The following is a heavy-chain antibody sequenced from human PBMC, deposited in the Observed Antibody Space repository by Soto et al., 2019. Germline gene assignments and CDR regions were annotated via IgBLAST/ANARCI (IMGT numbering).Heavy chain of an antibody. CDR1: GYTFTSYD. Sequence: QVQLVQSGAEVKKPGASVKVSCKASGYTFTSYDINWVRQATGQGLEWMGWMNRNSGNTGYAQKFQGRVTMTRNTSISTAHMELSSLRSEDTAVYYCAREGDLPYYYGMHVWGQGPTVTVSS. D-gene: IGHD3-10*01. V-gene: IGHV1-8*01. CDR2: MNRNSGNT. CDR3: AREGDLPYYYGMHV. J-gene: IGHJ6*02.